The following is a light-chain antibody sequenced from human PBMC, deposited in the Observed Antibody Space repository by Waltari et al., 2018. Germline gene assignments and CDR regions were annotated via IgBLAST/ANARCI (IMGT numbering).Light chain of an antibody. CDR2: GAS. CDR3: QLFANSPPLT. V-gene: IGKV3-20*01. CDR1: HGVGIMY. J-gene: IGKJ4*01. Sequence: RASHGVGIMYLAWYQQEPGQSPMLLIYGASSRATGIPDRFSGSGSGTDFTLTISRLEPEDFAVYYCQLFANSPPLTFGGGTKVEIK.